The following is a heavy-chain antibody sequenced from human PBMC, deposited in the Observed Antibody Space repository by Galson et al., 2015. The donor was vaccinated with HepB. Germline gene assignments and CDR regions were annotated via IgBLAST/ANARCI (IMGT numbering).Heavy chain of an antibody. CDR1: GFSFSNFA. CDR2: ISDDGSNE. V-gene: IGHV3-30*04. J-gene: IGHJ4*02. CDR3: ARDPSTWYHPQNYFDY. Sequence: SLRLSCAASGFSFSNFAFHWVRQAPGKGLEWVAVISDDGSNESYADSVKGRFTISRDNSKNTLNLQLNSLRAEDTAVHYCARDPSTWYHPQNYFDYWGQGTAVTVVS. D-gene: IGHD6-13*01.